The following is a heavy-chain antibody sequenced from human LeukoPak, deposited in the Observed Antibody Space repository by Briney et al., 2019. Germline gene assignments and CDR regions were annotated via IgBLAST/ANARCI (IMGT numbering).Heavy chain of an antibody. V-gene: IGHV1-8*03. CDR2: MNPNSGNT. CDR3: ARGVAAAGSLLKYYYYYYMDV. CDR1: GYTVTSYD. D-gene: IGHD6-13*01. Sequence: GASVKVSCKACGYTVTSYDTNWGRQATRQGLEWMGWMNPNSGNTGYAQKFQSRVTITRNTSISIAYMELSSLRSEDTAVYYCARGVAAAGSLLKYYYYYYMDVWGKGTTVTVSS. J-gene: IGHJ6*03.